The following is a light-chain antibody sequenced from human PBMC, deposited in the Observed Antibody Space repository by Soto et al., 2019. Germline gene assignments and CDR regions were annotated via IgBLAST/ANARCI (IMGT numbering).Light chain of an antibody. CDR3: RYYDDRRHVV. V-gene: IGLV6-57*02. CDR1: SGSINSNY. CDR2: EDD. J-gene: IGLJ3*02. Sequence: LTQPHSVSAAPGKTVTISCTGSSGSINSNYVQGLQQRPGSAPTTVIYEDDQRPSGGPDRFSGSIDSSSNSASLTISVLMNEEEADYYCRYYDDRRHVVFGGGTKLTVL.